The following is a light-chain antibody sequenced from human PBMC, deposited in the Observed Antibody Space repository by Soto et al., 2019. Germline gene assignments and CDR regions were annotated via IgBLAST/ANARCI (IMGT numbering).Light chain of an antibody. CDR1: SGSVSASYY. CDR2: STN. V-gene: IGLV8-61*01. J-gene: IGLJ3*02. CDR3: VLYMGSGSWV. Sequence: QAVVTQEPSFSVSPGGTVTLTCALSSGSVSASYYPSWYQQTPGQAPRTLIYSTNTRSSGVPDRFSGSILGNKAALTITGAQADDESDYYCVLYMGSGSWVFGGGNKLTVL.